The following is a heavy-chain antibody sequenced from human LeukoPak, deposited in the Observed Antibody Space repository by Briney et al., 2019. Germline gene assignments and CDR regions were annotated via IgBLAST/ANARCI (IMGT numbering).Heavy chain of an antibody. D-gene: IGHD6-19*01. J-gene: IGHJ4*02. CDR1: GGTFSSYA. V-gene: IGHV1-18*01. CDR3: ARSYSSGWYEGFCFDY. Sequence: ASVKVSCKASGGTFSSYAISWVRQAPGQGLEWMGWISAYNGNTNYAQKLQGRVTMTTDTSTSTAYMELRSLRSDDTAVYYCARSYSSGWYEGFCFDYWGQGTLVTVSS. CDR2: ISAYNGNT.